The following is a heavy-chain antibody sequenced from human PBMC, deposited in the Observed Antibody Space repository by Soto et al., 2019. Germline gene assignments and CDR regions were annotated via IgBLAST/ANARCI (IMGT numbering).Heavy chain of an antibody. J-gene: IGHJ4*02. CDR1: GGTFSSYA. CDR2: IIPIFGTA. CDR3: ARYSSSARLFDY. D-gene: IGHD6-6*01. Sequence: SVKVSCKASGGTFSSYAISWVRQAPGQGLEWMGGIIPIFGTANYAQKFQGRVTITADESTSTAYMELSSLRSEDTAVYYCARYSSSARLFDYWGQGTLVTVSS. V-gene: IGHV1-69*13.